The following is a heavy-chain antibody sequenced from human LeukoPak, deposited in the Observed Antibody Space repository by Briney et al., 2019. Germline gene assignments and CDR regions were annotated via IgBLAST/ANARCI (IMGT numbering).Heavy chain of an antibody. Sequence: GGSLRLSCAASGFTFSSYAMHWVRQAPGKGLEWVAVISYDGSNKYYADSVKGRFTISRDNSKNTLYLQTNSLRAEDTAVYYCARDFRVVTATPFDYWGQGTLVTVSS. V-gene: IGHV3-30*04. CDR3: ARDFRVVTATPFDY. D-gene: IGHD2-21*02. J-gene: IGHJ4*02. CDR1: GFTFSSYA. CDR2: ISYDGSNK.